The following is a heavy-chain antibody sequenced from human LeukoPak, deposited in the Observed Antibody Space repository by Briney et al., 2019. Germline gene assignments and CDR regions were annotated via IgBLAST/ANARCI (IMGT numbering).Heavy chain of an antibody. D-gene: IGHD3-22*01. CDR3: ATVRKYYDSSGYLDY. CDR1: GFTFNSYE. V-gene: IGHV3-33*08. J-gene: IGHJ4*02. CDR2: IWYDGSNK. Sequence: GGSLRLSCAASGFTFNSYEMNWVRQAPGKGLEWVAVIWYDGSNKYYGDSVKGRFTISRDNSKNTLYLQMNSLRAEDTAVYYCATVRKYYDSSGYLDYWGQGTLVTVSS.